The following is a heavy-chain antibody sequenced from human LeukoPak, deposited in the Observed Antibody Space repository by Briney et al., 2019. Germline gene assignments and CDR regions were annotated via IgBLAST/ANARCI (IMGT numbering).Heavy chain of an antibody. D-gene: IGHD3-16*02. CDR1: GGSFSGYY. CDR2: INHSGST. V-gene: IGHV4-34*01. CDR3: ARVSFGGVIPGAFDI. Sequence: SETLSLTCAVFGGSFSGYYWSWIRQPPGKGLEWIGEINHSGSTNYNPSLRSRATISVDTSKNQFSLKLSSVTAADTAVYYCARVSFGGVIPGAFDIWGQGTMVTVSS. J-gene: IGHJ3*02.